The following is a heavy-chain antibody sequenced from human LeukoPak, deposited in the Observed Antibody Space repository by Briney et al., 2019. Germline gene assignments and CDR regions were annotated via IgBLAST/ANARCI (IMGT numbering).Heavy chain of an antibody. Sequence: SETLSLTCAVYGGSFSGYYWSWIRQPPGKGLEWIGEINHSGSTNYNPSLKRRVTKSVDTSKNQFSLKLSSVTAADTAVYYCARLGVCWFDPWGQGTLVTVSS. J-gene: IGHJ5*02. D-gene: IGHD3-10*01. CDR1: GGSFSGYY. V-gene: IGHV4-34*01. CDR2: INHSGST. CDR3: ARLGVCWFDP.